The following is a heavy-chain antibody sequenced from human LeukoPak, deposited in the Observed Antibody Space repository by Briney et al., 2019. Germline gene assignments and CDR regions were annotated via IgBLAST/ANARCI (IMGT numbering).Heavy chain of an antibody. V-gene: IGHV1-69*13. CDR3: AREEYYYDSSGYYYGY. CDR2: IIPIFGTA. D-gene: IGHD3-22*01. Sequence: ASVTVSCKASGGTFSSYAISWVRQAPGQGLEWMGGIIPIFGTANYAQKFQGRVTITADESTSTAYMELSSLRSEDTAVYYCAREEYYYDSSGYYYGYWGQGTLVTVSS. J-gene: IGHJ4*02. CDR1: GGTFSSYA.